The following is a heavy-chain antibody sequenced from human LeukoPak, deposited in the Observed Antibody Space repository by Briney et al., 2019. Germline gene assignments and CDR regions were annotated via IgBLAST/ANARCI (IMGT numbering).Heavy chain of an antibody. Sequence: GGSLRLSCAASGFTFSVYWMHWVRQVPGKGLVWVSRIYNDGSRTTYAGSVQRRFTISRDNAKNTLYLQMNSLRAEDTAVYYCTRSNDYADYLFDYWGQGTLVTVSS. CDR3: TRSNDYADYLFDY. CDR2: IYNDGSRT. J-gene: IGHJ4*02. D-gene: IGHD4-17*01. CDR1: GFTFSVYW. V-gene: IGHV3-74*01.